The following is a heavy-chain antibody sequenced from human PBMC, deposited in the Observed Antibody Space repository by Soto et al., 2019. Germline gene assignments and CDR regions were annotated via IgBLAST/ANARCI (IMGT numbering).Heavy chain of an antibody. CDR1: GYTFTSYD. Sequence: ASVKVSCKASGYTFTSYDINWVRQATGQGLEWMGWMNPNSGNTGYAQKFQGRVTMTRNTSISTAYMELSSLRSEDTAVYYCARDTLRYFDWLLYGYYYYMDVWGKGTTVTVSS. D-gene: IGHD3-9*01. CDR3: ARDTLRYFDWLLYGYYYYMDV. V-gene: IGHV1-8*01. CDR2: MNPNSGNT. J-gene: IGHJ6*03.